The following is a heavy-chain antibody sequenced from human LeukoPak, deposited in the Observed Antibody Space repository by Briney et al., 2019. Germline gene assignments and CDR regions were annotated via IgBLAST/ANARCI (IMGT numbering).Heavy chain of an antibody. Sequence: GESLKISCKGSGYTFTSYWIGWVRQMPGKGLEWMGTIYPGDSDTRYSPSFQGQVTISADRSIGTAYLQWSSLKASDTAMYYCARGFYGGYYYYYYMDVWGKGTTVTVSS. J-gene: IGHJ6*03. V-gene: IGHV5-51*01. CDR3: ARGFYGGYYYYYYMDV. D-gene: IGHD4/OR15-4a*01. CDR2: IYPGDSDT. CDR1: GYTFTSYW.